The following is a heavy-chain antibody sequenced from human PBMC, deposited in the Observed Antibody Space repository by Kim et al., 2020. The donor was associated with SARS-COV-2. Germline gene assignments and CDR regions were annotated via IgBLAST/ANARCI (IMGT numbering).Heavy chain of an antibody. D-gene: IGHD2-21*02. J-gene: IGHJ3*02. Sequence: GRVTHTDDNSKNTLYIQMNSLSAEDTAVYYCARSFCGGDCLMSEDAFDIWGQGTMVTVSS. CDR3: ARSFCGGDCLMSEDAFDI. V-gene: IGHV3-66*01.